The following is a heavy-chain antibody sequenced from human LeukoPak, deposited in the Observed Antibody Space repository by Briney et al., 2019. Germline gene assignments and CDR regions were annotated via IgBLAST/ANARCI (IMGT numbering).Heavy chain of an antibody. Sequence: SETLSLTCTVSGYSISSGYYWGWIRQPPGKGLEWIGSIYYSGSTYYNPSLKSRVTISVDTSKNQFSLKLSSVTAADTAVYYCARHKTGGSYYYYYYMDVWGKGTTVTVSS. CDR1: GYSISSGYY. J-gene: IGHJ6*03. V-gene: IGHV4-38-2*02. D-gene: IGHD1-26*01. CDR2: IYYSGST. CDR3: ARHKTGGSYYYYYYMDV.